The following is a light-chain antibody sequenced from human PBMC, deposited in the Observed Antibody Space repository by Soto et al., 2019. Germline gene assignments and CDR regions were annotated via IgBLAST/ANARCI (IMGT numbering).Light chain of an antibody. CDR2: GAS. Sequence: KVRTQTMGTMSGSPRERDTIYGSSSQSVGSNLAWYQQKPGQAPRLLFYGASTRATDIPPRFSVSGSGTEFTLTISSLQSEDFAVYYCQQYNNWPPITFGQGTRLEIK. J-gene: IGKJ5*01. CDR3: QQYNNWPPIT. V-gene: IGKV3-15*01. CDR1: QSVGSN.